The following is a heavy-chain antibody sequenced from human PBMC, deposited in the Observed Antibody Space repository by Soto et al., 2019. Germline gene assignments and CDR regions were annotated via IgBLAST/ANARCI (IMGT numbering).Heavy chain of an antibody. V-gene: IGHV4-34*01. Sequence: SETLSLTCAVYGGSFSGYYWSWIRQPPGKGLEWIGEINHSGSTNYNPSLKSRVTISVDTSKNQFSLKLSSVTAADTAVYYCARGKGYSSSPNLDYWGQGTLVTVSS. D-gene: IGHD6-6*01. CDR2: INHSGST. CDR1: GGSFSGYY. CDR3: ARGKGYSSSPNLDY. J-gene: IGHJ4*02.